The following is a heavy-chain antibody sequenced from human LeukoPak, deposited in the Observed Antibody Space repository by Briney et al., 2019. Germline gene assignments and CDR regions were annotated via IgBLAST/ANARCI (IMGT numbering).Heavy chain of an antibody. V-gene: IGHV4-4*07. J-gene: IGHJ6*02. Sequence: PSETLSLTCTVSGGTIGSFYWSWVRQSAGKGLEWIGHIYPSGSTNYNPSLKSRVTMSVDTSKNQFSLNLSSVTAADTAVYYCARGVNWNGHGMDVWGQGTTVTVSS. CDR1: GGTIGSFY. CDR2: IYPSGST. D-gene: IGHD1-1*01. CDR3: ARGVNWNGHGMDV.